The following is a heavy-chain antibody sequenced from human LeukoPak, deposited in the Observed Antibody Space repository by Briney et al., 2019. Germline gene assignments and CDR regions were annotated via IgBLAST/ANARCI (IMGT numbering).Heavy chain of an antibody. D-gene: IGHD3-3*01. J-gene: IGHJ4*02. CDR3: ARGVTIFGVVTLLFDY. CDR2: INPSGGST. Sequence: ASVKVSCKASGYTFTSYYMHWVRQAPGQGLEWMGIINPSGGSTSYAQKFQGRVTITRDTSASTAYMELSSLRSEDTAVYYCARGVTIFGVVTLLFDYWGQGTLVTVSS. CDR1: GYTFTSYY. V-gene: IGHV1-46*01.